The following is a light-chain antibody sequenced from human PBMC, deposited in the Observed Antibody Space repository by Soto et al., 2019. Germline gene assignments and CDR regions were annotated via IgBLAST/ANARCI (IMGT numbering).Light chain of an antibody. Sequence: QSVLTQPPSVSAAPGQKVTISCSGSSSNIGNNYVSWYQQLPGTAPKLLIYDNNMRPSGIPDRFSGSKSGTSATLGITGLQTGDEADYYCGTWDSSLSAGPDVFGTGTKVTVL. CDR3: GTWDSSLSAGPDV. J-gene: IGLJ1*01. CDR2: DNN. V-gene: IGLV1-51*01. CDR1: SSNIGNNY.